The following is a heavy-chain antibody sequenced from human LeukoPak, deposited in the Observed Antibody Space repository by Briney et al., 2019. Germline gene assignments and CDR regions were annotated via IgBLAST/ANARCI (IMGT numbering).Heavy chain of an antibody. CDR1: GYTFTGYY. V-gene: IGHV1-2*06. CDR3: ARAISNFYDSSGYQDNYYYMDV. CDR2: INPNSGGT. J-gene: IGHJ6*03. D-gene: IGHD3-22*01. Sequence: ASVKVSCKTSGYTFTGYYIHWVRQAPGQGLEWMGRINPNSGGTNYAQKFQGRVTMTRDTSISTAYMELSRLRSDDTAVYYCARAISNFYDSSGYQDNYYYMDVWGKGTTVTVSS.